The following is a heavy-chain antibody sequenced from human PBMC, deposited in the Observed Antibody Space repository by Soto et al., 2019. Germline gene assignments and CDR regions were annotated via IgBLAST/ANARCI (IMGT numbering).Heavy chain of an antibody. D-gene: IGHD5-18*01. CDR3: ARVSHGTATYYEYYGFDV. J-gene: IGHJ6*02. CDR2: IYPADSDT. Sequence: PGESLKISCKGSGYSFPSQWIGWVLQMPGKRLAWMRNIYPADSDTRYSPSFQGPVTISADTSIRTAYLQWRSLKASDTGIYYCARVSHGTATYYEYYGFDVWGQGTSVTVSS. CDR1: GYSFPSQW. V-gene: IGHV5-51*01.